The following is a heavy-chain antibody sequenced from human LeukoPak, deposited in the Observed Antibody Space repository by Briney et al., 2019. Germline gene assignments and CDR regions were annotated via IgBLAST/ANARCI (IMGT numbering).Heavy chain of an antibody. Sequence: GRSLRLSCAASGFTFDDYAMHWVRNAPGKGLEWVSGISWNSGSADYADSVKGRFTISRDNAKNSLYLQMNRLRPEDTAFYYCAKDSCSSSTCYSGNWFDPWGQGTLVTVSS. D-gene: IGHD2-2*01. CDR3: AKDSCSSSTCYSGNWFDP. J-gene: IGHJ5*02. CDR1: GFTFDDYA. CDR2: ISWNSGSA. V-gene: IGHV3-9*01.